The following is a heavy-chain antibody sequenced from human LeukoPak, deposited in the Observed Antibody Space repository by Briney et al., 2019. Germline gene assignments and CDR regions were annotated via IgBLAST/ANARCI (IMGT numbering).Heavy chain of an antibody. CDR1: GFTFDDYG. Sequence: GGSLRLSCAASGFTFDDYGMSWVRQAPGKGLEWVSSISSSSSYIYYADSVKGRFTISRDNAKNSLYLQMNSLRAEDTAVYYCARDGGYGSPLDYWGQGTLVTVSS. CDR2: ISSSSSYI. CDR3: ARDGGYGSPLDY. J-gene: IGHJ4*02. V-gene: IGHV3-21*01. D-gene: IGHD3-10*01.